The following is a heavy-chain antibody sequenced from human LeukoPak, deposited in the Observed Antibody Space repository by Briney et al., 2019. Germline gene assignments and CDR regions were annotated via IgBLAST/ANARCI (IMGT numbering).Heavy chain of an antibody. J-gene: IGHJ4*02. CDR3: ARSNHGPDY. D-gene: IGHD1-14*01. V-gene: IGHV3-7*01. CDR2: INTDGSEK. Sequence: AGSLRLSCSASGFTFSSHWMNCVRQTPGKGLEWVAIINTDGSEKNYVDSVRGRFTISRDNAKNSLYLQMNSLRAEDTAVYYCARSNHGPDYWGQGTLVTVS. CDR1: GFTFSSHW.